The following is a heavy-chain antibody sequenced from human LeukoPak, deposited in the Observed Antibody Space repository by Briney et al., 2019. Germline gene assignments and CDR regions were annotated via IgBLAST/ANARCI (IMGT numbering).Heavy chain of an antibody. Sequence: SETLSLTCAVYGGSFSGYYWSWIRQPPGKGLEWIGEINHSGSTNYNPSLKSRVTISVDTSKNQFSLKLSSVTAADTAVYYCARLGSASGSYYIDYWGQGTLVTVSS. CDR2: INHSGST. V-gene: IGHV4-34*01. D-gene: IGHD3-10*01. CDR1: GGSFSGYY. CDR3: ARLGSASGSYYIDY. J-gene: IGHJ4*02.